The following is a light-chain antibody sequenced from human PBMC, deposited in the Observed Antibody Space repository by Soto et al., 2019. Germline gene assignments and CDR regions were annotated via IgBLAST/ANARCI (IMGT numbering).Light chain of an antibody. CDR1: QSVTNNY. Sequence: EVVLTQSPDTLSLSPGERATLSCRASQSVTNNYLAWYQQKPGQAPRLLIFGASSRANGMPDRFTGSGSGTDFTLTINRLEPEDFAVYYCQQYGSSPQTFGQGTKVDIK. CDR3: QQYGSSPQT. CDR2: GAS. J-gene: IGKJ1*01. V-gene: IGKV3-20*01.